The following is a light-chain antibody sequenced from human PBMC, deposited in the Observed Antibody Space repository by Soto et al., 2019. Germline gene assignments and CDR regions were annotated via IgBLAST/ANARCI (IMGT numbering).Light chain of an antibody. J-gene: IGKJ2*02. Sequence: EIVLTQSPGTLSLSPGERATLSCRASQSVDSGYLAWYQQKPGQAPRLLIFGAFIRATGIPDRFSGSGSGTDFALTISRLEPEDFAVYYCQQYGRSPRTFGQGTKVEIK. V-gene: IGKV3-20*01. CDR3: QQYGRSPRT. CDR1: QSVDSGY. CDR2: GAF.